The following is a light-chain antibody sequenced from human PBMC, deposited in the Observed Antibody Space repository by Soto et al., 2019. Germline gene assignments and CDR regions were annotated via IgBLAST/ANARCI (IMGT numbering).Light chain of an antibody. CDR3: GTWDNSLSAGV. J-gene: IGLJ2*01. CDR2: DNN. V-gene: IGLV1-51*01. Sequence: QSVLTQPPSASGSPGQSVTISCTGTSSDVGGYNYVSWYQQHPGKAPKLMIYDNNKRPSGIPDRFSGSKSGTSATLGITGLQTGDEAEYYCGTWDNSLSAGVFGGGTQLTVL. CDR1: SSDVGGYNY.